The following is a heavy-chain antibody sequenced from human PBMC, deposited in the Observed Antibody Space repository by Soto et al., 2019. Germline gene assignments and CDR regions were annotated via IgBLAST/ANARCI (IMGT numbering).Heavy chain of an antibody. D-gene: IGHD2-15*01. V-gene: IGHV3-30-3*01. CDR3: ARDIDADEPPYYFDY. Sequence: GGSLRLSCAASGFTFSSYAMHWVRQAPGKGLEWVAVISYDGSNKYYADSVKGRFTISRDNSKNTLYLQMNSLRAEDTAVYYCARDIDADEPPYYFDYWGQGTLVTVSS. CDR2: ISYDGSNK. J-gene: IGHJ4*02. CDR1: GFTFSSYA.